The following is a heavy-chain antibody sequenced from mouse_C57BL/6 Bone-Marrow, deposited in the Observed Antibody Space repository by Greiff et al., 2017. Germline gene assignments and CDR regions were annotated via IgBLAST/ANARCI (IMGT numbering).Heavy chain of an antibody. V-gene: IGHV14-3*01. CDR2: IDPANGNT. CDR1: GFNIKNTY. Sequence: EVQLQQSVAELVRPGASVKLSCTASGFNIKNTYMHWVKQRPEQGLEWIGRIDPANGNTKYAPKFQGKATITADTSSNPAYLQRSSLTSEDTAIYCCTYGSSYWYFDVWGTGTTVTVSS. CDR3: TYGSSYWYFDV. J-gene: IGHJ1*03. D-gene: IGHD1-1*01.